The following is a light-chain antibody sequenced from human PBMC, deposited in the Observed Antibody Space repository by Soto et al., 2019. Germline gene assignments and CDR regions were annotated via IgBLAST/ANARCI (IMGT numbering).Light chain of an antibody. CDR2: GAS. J-gene: IGKJ3*01. V-gene: IGKV3-20*01. CDR1: ESVSTSY. CDR3: KHYGTSAL. Sequence: EIVLTQSPGTLSLSPGERATLSCRARESVSTSYLAWYQQKPGQAPRLLIYGASGRATGIPDRFSVSASGTDFALTIRRLEPQNFAVYYCKHYGTSALFGPGTKVHIK.